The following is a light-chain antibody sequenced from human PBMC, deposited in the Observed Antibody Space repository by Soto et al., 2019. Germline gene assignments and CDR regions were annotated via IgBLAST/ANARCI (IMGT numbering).Light chain of an antibody. V-gene: IGKV1-5*03. CDR1: QTISTS. Sequence: DIQMTHSPSTLSAFVGDRVTITCRASQTISTSLAWYQQKPGRPPKLLIYLASSLQSGVPARFSGSGSATEFTLSISSLQPDDFATYYCQKYGTSSRTFGQGTKV. CDR2: LAS. J-gene: IGKJ1*01. CDR3: QKYGTSSRT.